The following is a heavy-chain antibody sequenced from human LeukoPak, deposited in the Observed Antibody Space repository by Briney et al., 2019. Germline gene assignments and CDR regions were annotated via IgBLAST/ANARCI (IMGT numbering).Heavy chain of an antibody. V-gene: IGHV4-61*01. CDR2: VHYSGSA. Sequence: SETLSLTCSVSGGSVRSDISHWSWIRQPPGKRLEWIGYVHYSGSANYNPSLKSRVTISVDTSKNQFSLKLSSVTAADTAVYYCARALYGSIDYWGQGTLVTVSS. CDR3: ARALYGSIDY. CDR1: GGSVRSDISH. J-gene: IGHJ4*02. D-gene: IGHD4-17*01.